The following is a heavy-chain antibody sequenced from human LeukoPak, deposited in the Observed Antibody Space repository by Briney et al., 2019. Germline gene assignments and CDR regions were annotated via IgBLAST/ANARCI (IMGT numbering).Heavy chain of an antibody. D-gene: IGHD3-16*01. J-gene: IGHJ4*02. CDR1: GGSISSGGYY. CDR2: IYYSGST. V-gene: IGHV4-31*03. CDR3: ARGHGDYFDY. Sequence: SQTLSLTCTVSGGSISSGGYYWSWIRQHPGKGLEWIGYIYYSGSTYYNPSLRSRVTISVDTSKNQFSLKLSSVTAADTAVYYCARGHGDYFDYWGQGTLVTVSS.